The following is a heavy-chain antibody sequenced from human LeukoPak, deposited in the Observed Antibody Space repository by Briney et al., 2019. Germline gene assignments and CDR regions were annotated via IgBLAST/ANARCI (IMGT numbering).Heavy chain of an antibody. CDR2: ISNDGGGT. V-gene: IGHV3-23*01. Sequence: GGSLRLSCAASGFIFNNYGLIWVRQASGKGLEWVSAISNDGGGTQCADFVEGRFTISRDNSKNTLFLQMSSLRAEDTALYYCAKGSSGYFADLWGQGTLVTVSS. J-gene: IGHJ5*02. CDR1: GFIFNNYG. CDR3: AKGSSGYFADL. D-gene: IGHD3-22*01.